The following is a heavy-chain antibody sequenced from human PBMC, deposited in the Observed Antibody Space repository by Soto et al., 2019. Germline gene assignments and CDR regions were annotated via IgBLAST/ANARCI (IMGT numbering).Heavy chain of an antibody. V-gene: IGHV3-23*01. CDR2: ITGSGGGT. CDR3: AKDSSGGSVSGWSHDN. J-gene: IGHJ4*01. D-gene: IGHD6-19*01. Sequence: GGSLRLSCAASGFSFGNYAMSWGRQAPGKGLEWVSVITGSGGGTSYADSVKGRFTISRDHPTKTLYLQRNSLRAEDTAVYYCAKDSSGGSVSGWSHDNWGHGTLVTVSS. CDR1: GFSFGNYA.